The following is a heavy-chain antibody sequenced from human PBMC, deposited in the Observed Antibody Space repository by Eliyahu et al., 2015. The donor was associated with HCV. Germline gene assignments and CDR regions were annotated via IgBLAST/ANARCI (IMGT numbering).Heavy chain of an antibody. D-gene: IGHD3-3*01. CDR2: IKQDGSEK. J-gene: IGHJ5*02. CDR3: ARDLTTVQLRFLEWLSGFDP. CDR1: GFTFSSYW. Sequence: EVQLVESGGGLVQPGGSLRLSCAASGFTFSSYWXSWVRQAPGKGLEWVANIKQDGSEKYYVDSVKGRFTISRDNAKNSLYLQMNSLRAEDTAVYYCARDLTTVQLRFLEWLSGFDPWGQGTLVTVSS. V-gene: IGHV3-7*01.